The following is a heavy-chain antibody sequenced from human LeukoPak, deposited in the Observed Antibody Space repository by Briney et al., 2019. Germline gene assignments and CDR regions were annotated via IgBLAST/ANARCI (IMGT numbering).Heavy chain of an antibody. J-gene: IGHJ4*02. V-gene: IGHV3-74*01. D-gene: IGHD1-26*01. CDR1: GITISSFW. CDR3: GTLGVMWEIGY. CDR2: INSDDTTT. Sequence: GSLTLSCAASGITISSFWMHWVRHAPAEGLVWVSRINSDDTTTNYADSVKSRFTISIDNTKSTLYLQMNSLRDEDTAVYYCGTLGVMWEIGYGGQGTLVTVSS.